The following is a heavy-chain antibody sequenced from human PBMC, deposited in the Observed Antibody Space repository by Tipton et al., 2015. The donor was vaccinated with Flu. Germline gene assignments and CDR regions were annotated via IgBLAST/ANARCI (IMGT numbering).Heavy chain of an antibody. CDR2: INHSGST. V-gene: IGHV4-34*01. J-gene: IGHJ3*02. CDR1: GGSFSGYY. CDR3: ARHEARGHYDFWSGYYISALGAFDI. D-gene: IGHD3-3*01. Sequence: TLSLTCAVYGGSFSGYYWSWIRQPPGKGLEWIGEINHSGSTNSNPSLKSRVTISVDTSKNQFSLKLSSVTAADTAVYYCARHEARGHYDFWSGYYISALGAFDIWGQETMVTVSS.